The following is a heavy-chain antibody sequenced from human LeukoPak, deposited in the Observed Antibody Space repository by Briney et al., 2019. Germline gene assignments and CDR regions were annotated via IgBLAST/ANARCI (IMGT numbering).Heavy chain of an antibody. CDR3: ASRYTEAGGNFDD. D-gene: IGHD6-19*01. V-gene: IGHV4-38-2*01. Sequence: SETLSLTCAVSGHSINIGFYWGWIRQSRGKGLEWIGTIFNTGSTYYTASLRNRVSISVDAYKNQFSLRLSSVTAADTAIYYCASRYTEAGGNFDDWGQGTQVTVST. J-gene: IGHJ4*02. CDR1: GHSINIGFY. CDR2: IFNTGST.